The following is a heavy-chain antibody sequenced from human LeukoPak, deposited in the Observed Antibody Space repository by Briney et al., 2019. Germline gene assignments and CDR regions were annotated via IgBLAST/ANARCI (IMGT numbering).Heavy chain of an antibody. J-gene: IGHJ5*02. CDR2: INPSGGST. Sequence: ASVTVSFKASGYTFTSDYMHWVRQAPGQGGEWMGIINPSGGSTSYAQKFQGIVTITRHTSTSTFYMELSSLRSEYTAVYYCARDLGEDDSSVYYTYNWFDPWGQGTLVTVSS. CDR1: GYTFTSDY. CDR3: ARDLGEDDSSVYYTYNWFDP. D-gene: IGHD3-22*01. V-gene: IGHV1-46*01.